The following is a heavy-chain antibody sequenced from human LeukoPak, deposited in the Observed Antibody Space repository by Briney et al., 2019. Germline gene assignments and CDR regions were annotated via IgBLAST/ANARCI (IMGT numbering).Heavy chain of an antibody. J-gene: IGHJ4*02. CDR2: INPSTGNP. CDR3: APSGTYYFNY. D-gene: IGHD1-26*01. Sequence: ASVKVSCKASGYTFTTYGMNWVRQAPGQGLEWMGWINPSTGNPTYAQGFTGRFVFSLDTSVSTAYLQTSSLKAEDTATYYCAPSGTYYFNYWGQGTQVTVSS. CDR1: GYTFTTYG. V-gene: IGHV7-4-1*02.